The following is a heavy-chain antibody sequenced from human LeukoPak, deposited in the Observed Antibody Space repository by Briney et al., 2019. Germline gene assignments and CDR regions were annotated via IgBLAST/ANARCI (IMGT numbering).Heavy chain of an antibody. CDR2: ISGSGGST. D-gene: IGHD2-2*01. Sequence: LTGGSLRLSCAASEFTFGAYTMNWVRQAPGKGLEWVSAISGSGGSTYYADSVKGRFTISRDNSKNTLFLQMNSLRAEDTAVYYCAKAVPAASRPVDYWGQGTLVTVSS. CDR1: EFTFGAYT. CDR3: AKAVPAASRPVDY. V-gene: IGHV3-23*01. J-gene: IGHJ4*02.